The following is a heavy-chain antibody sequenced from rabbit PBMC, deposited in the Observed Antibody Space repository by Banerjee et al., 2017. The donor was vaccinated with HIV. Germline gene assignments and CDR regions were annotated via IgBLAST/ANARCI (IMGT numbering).Heavy chain of an antibody. CDR3: AREPTGGAGYGYDL. V-gene: IGHV1S45*01. CDR2: IYAGSSGST. D-gene: IGHD6-1*01. CDR1: GIDFSSYYY. J-gene: IGHJ4*01. Sequence: QQQLEESGGGLVKPGGTLTLTCKASGIDFSSYYYMCWVRQAPGKGLEWIACIYAGSSGSTYYASWAKGRFTISKTSSTTVTLQMTSLTAADTATYFCAREPTGGAGYGYDLWGPGTLVTVS.